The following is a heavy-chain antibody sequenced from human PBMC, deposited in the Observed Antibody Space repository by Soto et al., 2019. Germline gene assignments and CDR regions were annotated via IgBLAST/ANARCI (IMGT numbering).Heavy chain of an antibody. CDR1: GYSFTSYE. J-gene: IGHJ3*01. CDR2: MNPNSGES. CDR3: ATLLGEAFDV. V-gene: IGHV1-8*01. Sequence: ASVKVSCKASGYSFTSYESNWVRQATGQGPEWIGWMNPNSGESGYSQKFQGRVTMTRNTSISTAYMQLSSLKSDDSAVYYCATLLGEAFDVWGQGTTVTVSS. D-gene: IGHD7-27*01.